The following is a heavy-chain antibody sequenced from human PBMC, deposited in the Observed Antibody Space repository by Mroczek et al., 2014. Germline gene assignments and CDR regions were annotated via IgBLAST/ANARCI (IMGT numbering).Heavy chain of an antibody. CDR3: ARRRHDYSNFYFDY. CDR2: IYTSGST. D-gene: IGHD4-11*01. Sequence: QVQLQESGPGLVKPSQTLSLTCTVSGGSISSGSYYWSWIRQPAGKGLEWIGRIYTSGSTNYNPSLKSRVTMSVDTSKNQFSLKLSSVTAADTAVYYCARRRHDYSNFYFDYWGQGTLVTVSS. J-gene: IGHJ4*02. CDR1: GGSISSGSYY. V-gene: IGHV4-61*02.